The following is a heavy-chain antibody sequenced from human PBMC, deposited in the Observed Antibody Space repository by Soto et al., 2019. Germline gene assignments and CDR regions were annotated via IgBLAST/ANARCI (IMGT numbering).Heavy chain of an antibody. CDR1: GGSISSSSYY. CDR3: ARQGWFGELNPYYYYYGMDV. CDR2: IYYSGST. Sequence: PETLSLTCTVSGGSISSSSYYWGWIRQPPGKGLEWIGSIYYSGSTYYNPSLKSRVTISVDTSKNQFSLELSSVTAADTAVYYCARQGWFGELNPYYYYYGMDVWGQATTGTVS. D-gene: IGHD3-10*01. V-gene: IGHV4-39*01. J-gene: IGHJ6*02.